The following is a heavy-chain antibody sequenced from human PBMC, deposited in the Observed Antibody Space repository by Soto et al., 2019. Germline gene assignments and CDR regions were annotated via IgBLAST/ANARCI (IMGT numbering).Heavy chain of an antibody. D-gene: IGHD3-10*01. Sequence: ASVKVSCKASGGTFSTYTISWVRQAPGQGLEWMGNIIPTVGITKYAQKVQGRVTITVDKPASTVYMELNSLRAEDTAVYYCAVLWFGEPARFDYWGQGTLVTVSS. J-gene: IGHJ4*02. V-gene: IGHV1-69*02. CDR3: AVLWFGEPARFDY. CDR1: GGTFSTYT. CDR2: IIPTVGIT.